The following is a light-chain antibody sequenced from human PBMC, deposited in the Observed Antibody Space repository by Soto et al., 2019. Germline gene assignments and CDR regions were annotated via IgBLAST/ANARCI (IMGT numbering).Light chain of an antibody. Sequence: QSALTQPASVSGSLGQSVTISCTGSNSDVGGYDYVSWFQQHPGKAPQLIIFDVFNWPSGVSSRFSGSKSGYTASLTISVLQAEDEADYYCCSYTDNATPVFGGGTKLTVL. CDR3: CSYTDNATPV. CDR1: NSDVGGYDY. CDR2: DVF. V-gene: IGLV2-14*01. J-gene: IGLJ2*01.